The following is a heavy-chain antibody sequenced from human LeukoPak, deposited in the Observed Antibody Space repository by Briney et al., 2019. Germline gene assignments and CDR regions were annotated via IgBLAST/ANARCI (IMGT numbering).Heavy chain of an antibody. V-gene: IGHV3-7*01. CDR3: SNGGHLDN. D-gene: IGHD3-10*01. CDR2: INADRSET. J-gene: IGHJ4*02. CDR1: GFSFSRFW. Sequence: GGSLRLSCVASGFSFSRFWMSWARQAPGRGLEWVANINADRSETNFVYSVKGRFTISRDNTQRSVYLQMNSLRADDTAVYFCSNGGHLDNWGQGTLVTVSS.